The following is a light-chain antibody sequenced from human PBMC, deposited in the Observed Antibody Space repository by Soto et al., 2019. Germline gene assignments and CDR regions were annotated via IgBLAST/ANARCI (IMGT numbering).Light chain of an antibody. Sequence: QSVLTQPPSVSGAPGQRVTVSCTGSSSNIGAGYDVHWYQQLPGTAPKPLIYGNTNRPSGVPDRFSGSKSGTSASLVITGLQAEDEADYYCQSYDIKVNGWVFGGGTKLTVL. CDR2: GNT. CDR3: QSYDIKVNGWV. V-gene: IGLV1-40*01. CDR1: SSNIGAGYD. J-gene: IGLJ3*02.